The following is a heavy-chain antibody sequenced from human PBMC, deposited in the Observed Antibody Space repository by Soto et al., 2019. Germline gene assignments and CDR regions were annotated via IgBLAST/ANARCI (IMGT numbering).Heavy chain of an antibody. CDR2: IYPGDSDT. CDR1: GYSFTSYW. Sequence: PGESLKISCKGSGYSFTSYWIGWVRQMPGKGLEWMGIIYPGDSDTRYSPSFQGQVTISADKSISTAYLQWSSLKASDTAMYYCARLWVYYYDSSGYSGGSVAFGIWGQGTMVTVSS. J-gene: IGHJ3*02. V-gene: IGHV5-51*01. D-gene: IGHD3-22*01. CDR3: ARLWVYYYDSSGYSGGSVAFGI.